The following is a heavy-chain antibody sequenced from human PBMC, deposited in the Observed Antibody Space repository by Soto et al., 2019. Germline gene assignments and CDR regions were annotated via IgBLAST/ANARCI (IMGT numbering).Heavy chain of an antibody. D-gene: IGHD4-4*01. CDR1: GLTVSSNY. J-gene: IGHJ4*02. Sequence: EVQLVESGGGLIQPGGSLRLSGAASGLTVSSNYMSWVGQAPGRGLEWVSVIYSGGSTYYADSVKGRFTISRDNSKNTLYLQMNSLRAEDTAVYYCARDSRYGNDYWGQGTLVTVSS. CDR2: IYSGGST. CDR3: ARDSRYGNDY. V-gene: IGHV3-53*01.